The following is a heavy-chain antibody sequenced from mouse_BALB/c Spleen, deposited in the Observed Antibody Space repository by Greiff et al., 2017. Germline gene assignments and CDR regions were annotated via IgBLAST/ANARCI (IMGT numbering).Heavy chain of an antibody. V-gene: IGHV5-4*02. CDR2: ISDGGSYT. Sequence: EVQGVESGGGLVKPGGSLKLSCAASGFTFSDYYMYWVRQTPEKRLEWVATISDGGSYTYYPDSVKGRFTISRDNAKNNLYLQMSSLKSEDTAMYYCARGGYYGEWFAYWGQGTLVTVSA. CDR3: ARGGYYGEWFAY. CDR1: GFTFSDYY. D-gene: IGHD1-1*01. J-gene: IGHJ3*01.